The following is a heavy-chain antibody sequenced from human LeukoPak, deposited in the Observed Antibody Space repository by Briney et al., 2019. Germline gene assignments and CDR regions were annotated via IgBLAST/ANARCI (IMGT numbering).Heavy chain of an antibody. D-gene: IGHD3-22*01. CDR1: GGSISSGGYY. Sequence: PSETLSLTCTVSGGSISSGGYYWSWIRQHPGKGLEWIGYIYYSGSTYYNPSLKSRVTISVDTSKNQFSLKLSSVTAADTAVYYCAREYYYDSSGQGDWFDPWGQGTLVTVSS. J-gene: IGHJ5*02. V-gene: IGHV4-31*03. CDR2: IYYSGST. CDR3: AREYYYDSSGQGDWFDP.